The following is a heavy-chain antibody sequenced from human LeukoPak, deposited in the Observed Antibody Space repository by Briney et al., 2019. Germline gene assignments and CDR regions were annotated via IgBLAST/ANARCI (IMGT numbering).Heavy chain of an antibody. D-gene: IGHD6-13*01. J-gene: IGHJ4*02. Sequence: PGGSLRLSCAASGFTFSSYAMHWVRQAPGKGLEWVAVISYDGSDKYYAGSVKGRFTISRDNSKNTLYLQMNSLRAEDTAVYYCAVSPYSSSWLFDYWGQGTLVTVSS. CDR3: AVSPYSSSWLFDY. V-gene: IGHV3-30-3*01. CDR1: GFTFSSYA. CDR2: ISYDGSDK.